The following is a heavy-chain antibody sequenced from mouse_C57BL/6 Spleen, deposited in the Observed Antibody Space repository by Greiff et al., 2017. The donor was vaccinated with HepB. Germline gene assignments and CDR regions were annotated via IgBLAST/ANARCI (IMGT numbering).Heavy chain of an antibody. CDR1: GYAFSSSW. Sequence: QVQLQQSGPELVKPGASVKISCKASGYAFSSSWMNWVKQRPGKGLEWIGRIYPGDGDTNYNGKFKGKATLTADKSSSTAYMQLSSLTSEDSAVYFCARYPTNYDGSTYWYFDVWGTGTTVTVSS. CDR3: ARYPTNYDGSTYWYFDV. J-gene: IGHJ1*03. V-gene: IGHV1-82*01. CDR2: IYPGDGDT. D-gene: IGHD1-1*01.